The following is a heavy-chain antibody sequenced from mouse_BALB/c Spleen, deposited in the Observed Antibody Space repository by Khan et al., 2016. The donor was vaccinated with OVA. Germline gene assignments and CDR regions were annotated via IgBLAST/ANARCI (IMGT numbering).Heavy chain of an antibody. CDR1: GFSLSNYG. CDR2: IWAGGST. D-gene: IGHD2-9*01. CDR3: AMETAYYGNDKAMDY. J-gene: IGHJ4*01. Sequence: QVQLQQSGPGLVAPSQSLSITCTVSGFSLSNYGVNWVRQPPGKGLEWLGIIWAGGSTKYNSALMSKLSIRKDNAKSQVLSKMYSLQTDDTAMYYCAMETAYYGNDKAMDYWGQGTSVTVSS. V-gene: IGHV2-9*02.